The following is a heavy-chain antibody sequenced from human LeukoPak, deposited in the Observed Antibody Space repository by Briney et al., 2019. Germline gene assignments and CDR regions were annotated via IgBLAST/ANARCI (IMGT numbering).Heavy chain of an antibody. D-gene: IGHD2-8*01. Sequence: SETLSLTCTVSGGSISSHYWSWIRQPPGKGLEWIGYIYYSGNTNYNPSLKSRVIISVNTSKNQFSLKLSSVTAADTAVYYCARFNGRRYMDVWGKGTTVTVSS. CDR3: ARFNGRRYMDV. V-gene: IGHV4-59*08. CDR2: IYYSGNT. CDR1: GGSISSHY. J-gene: IGHJ6*03.